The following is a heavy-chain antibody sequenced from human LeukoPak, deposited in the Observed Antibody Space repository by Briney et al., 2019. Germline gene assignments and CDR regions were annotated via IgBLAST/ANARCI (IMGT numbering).Heavy chain of an antibody. CDR3: TTEAGDD. D-gene: IGHD5-24*01. CDR2: IKSKTDGGTT. CDR1: GFTLSGSA. J-gene: IGHJ4*02. V-gene: IGHV3-15*01. Sequence: GGSLRLSCAASGFTLSGSAMHWVRQAPGKGLEWVGHIKSKTDGGTTDYAAPVKGRFTISRDDSKNTLYLQMDSLKTEDTAVYYCTTEAGDDWGQGTLVTVSS.